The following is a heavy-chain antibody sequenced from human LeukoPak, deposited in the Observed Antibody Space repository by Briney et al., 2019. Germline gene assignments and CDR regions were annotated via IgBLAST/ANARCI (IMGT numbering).Heavy chain of an antibody. J-gene: IGHJ4*02. D-gene: IGHD1-26*01. V-gene: IGHV4-28*01. CDR1: GYSISSSYC. CDR3: ARMPRDSGTGYSDY. CDR2: IYYSGST. Sequence: SDTLPVTLAVSGYSISSSYCRGRIRQPPGKGLEWIGYIYYSGSTYYNPSLKSRVTISVDTSKNQFSLKLSSVTAVDTAVYYCARMPRDSGTGYSDYWGERTPASVSS.